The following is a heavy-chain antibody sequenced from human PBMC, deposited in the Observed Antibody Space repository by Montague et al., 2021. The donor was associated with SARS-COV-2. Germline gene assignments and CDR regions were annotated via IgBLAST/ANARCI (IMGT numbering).Heavy chain of an antibody. CDR3: ARNRLSVFDF. CDR2: XDWTHDQ. J-gene: IGHJ4*02. CDR1: GFSLSTSGVG. Sequence: PALVKPTQTLTLTCTFSGFSLSTSGVGVGWIRQPPGKALEWLALXDWTHDQYYSRSLGTRLTISPGTSKSQVVLTLTNVDTVDTATYYCARNRLSVFDFWGQGTLVTVSS. D-gene: IGHD2/OR15-2a*01. V-gene: IGHV2-70*01.